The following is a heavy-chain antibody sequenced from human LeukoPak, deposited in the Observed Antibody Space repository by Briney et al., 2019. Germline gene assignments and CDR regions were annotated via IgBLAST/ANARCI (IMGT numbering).Heavy chain of an antibody. J-gene: IGHJ4*02. Sequence: GGSLRLSCAASDFTFSFYWMTWVRQAPGEGLEWVANILPDGSEKYYLDSVKGRSTISRDNPTNSLYLQINSLRAEDTALYYCGRLARNAWYAVDYWGQGTLVTVSS. V-gene: IGHV3-7*01. CDR1: DFTFSFYW. CDR2: ILPDGSEK. CDR3: GRLARNAWYAVDY. D-gene: IGHD6-19*01.